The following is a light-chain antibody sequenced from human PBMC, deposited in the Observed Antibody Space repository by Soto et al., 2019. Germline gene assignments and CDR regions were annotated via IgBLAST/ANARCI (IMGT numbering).Light chain of an antibody. CDR1: SGDVGRYNY. CDR3: SSYAGSDVLV. Sequence: QSVLTQPPSASGSPGQSVSISCTGTSGDVGRYNYVAWYQQHPGKAPKLMIYEVTKRPSGVPARFSGSKFGNTASLTVSGLQADDEADYYCSSYAGSDVLVFGTGTKVTVL. CDR2: EVT. V-gene: IGLV2-8*01. J-gene: IGLJ1*01.